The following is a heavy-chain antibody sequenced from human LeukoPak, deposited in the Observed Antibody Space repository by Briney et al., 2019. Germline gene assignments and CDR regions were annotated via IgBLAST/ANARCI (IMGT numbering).Heavy chain of an antibody. Sequence: SETLSLTCTVSGGSISSSSYYWGWIRQPPGKGLEWIGSIYYSGSTYYNPSLKSRVTISVDTSKNQFSLKLSSVTAADTAVYYCARHESSWPYFDYWGQGTLVTVSS. CDR1: GGSISSSSYY. J-gene: IGHJ4*02. V-gene: IGHV4-39*01. CDR2: IYYSGST. CDR3: ARHESSWPYFDY. D-gene: IGHD6-13*01.